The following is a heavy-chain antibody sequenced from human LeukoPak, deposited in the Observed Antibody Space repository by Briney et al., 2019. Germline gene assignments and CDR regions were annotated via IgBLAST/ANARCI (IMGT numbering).Heavy chain of an antibody. CDR3: ARGCRDSSYLCFYY. D-gene: IGHD4-11*01. Sequence: GGSLRLSCATSGFIFSRSWMAWVRQAPGKGLEWVASIKVDGSEQYYVESVKGRFTISRDNAKNSLYLQVNSLRVEDTAVYYCARGCRDSSYLCFYYWGRGTLVSVSS. CDR1: GFIFSRSW. J-gene: IGHJ4*02. CDR2: IKVDGSEQ. V-gene: IGHV3-7*04.